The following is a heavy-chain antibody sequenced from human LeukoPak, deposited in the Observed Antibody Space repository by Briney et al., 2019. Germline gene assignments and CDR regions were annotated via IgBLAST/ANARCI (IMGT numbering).Heavy chain of an antibody. CDR1: GFTFNSYS. V-gene: IGHV3-48*02. CDR2: VSYSGTTT. Sequence: GGSLRLSCAASGFTFNSYSILWVRQSPGRALVGVSYVSYSGTTTYYADSVEGRFTISRDNGKNSVYLQMDRLRDEDTAVYFCARADRDGYKRFLDWGQGTLVTVSS. J-gene: IGHJ4*02. D-gene: IGHD5-24*01. CDR3: ARADRDGYKRFLD.